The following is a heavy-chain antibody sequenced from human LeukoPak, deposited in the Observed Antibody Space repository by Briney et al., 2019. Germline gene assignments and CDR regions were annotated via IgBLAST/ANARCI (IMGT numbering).Heavy chain of an antibody. Sequence: GASVKVSCKASGGTFSSYAISWVRQAPGQGLEWMGRIIPILGIANYAQKFQGRVTITADKSTSTAYMELSSLRSEDTAVYYCASRYYDSSGYNYWGQGTLVTVSS. D-gene: IGHD3-22*01. V-gene: IGHV1-69*04. J-gene: IGHJ4*02. CDR3: ASRYYDSSGYNY. CDR1: GGTFSSYA. CDR2: IIPILGIA.